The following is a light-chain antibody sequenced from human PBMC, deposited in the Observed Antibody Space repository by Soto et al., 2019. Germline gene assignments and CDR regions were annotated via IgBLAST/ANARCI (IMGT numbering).Light chain of an antibody. V-gene: IGKV3-20*01. CDR2: GSS. Sequence: EVVLTQSPGTLSLSPGERATLSCRASQSVSNNYLAWYQQKPGQGPRLLIFGSSDSATGIPDRFSGSGSGTDFNPAISRLEPKDCAVYYCQQYGSPPPYTFGQGTKLEIK. CDR1: QSVSNNY. J-gene: IGKJ2*01. CDR3: QQYGSPPPYT.